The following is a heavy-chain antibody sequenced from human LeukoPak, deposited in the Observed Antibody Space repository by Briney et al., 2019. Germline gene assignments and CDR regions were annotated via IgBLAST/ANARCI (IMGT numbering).Heavy chain of an antibody. V-gene: IGHV3-23*01. Sequence: GGSLTLSCAASGFTFSTYAMSWVRQAPGKGLEWVSGMSGSGGSKYYADSVKGRFTISRDNSKNTLFLQMNTLRAEDTAIYYCAKDREYSYVYDAFDIWGQGTLVTVSS. CDR2: MSGSGGSK. CDR3: AKDREYSYVYDAFDI. CDR1: GFTFSTYA. D-gene: IGHD3-16*01. J-gene: IGHJ3*02.